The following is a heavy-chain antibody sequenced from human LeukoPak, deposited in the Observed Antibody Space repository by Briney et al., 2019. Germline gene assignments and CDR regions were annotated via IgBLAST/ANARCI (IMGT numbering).Heavy chain of an antibody. D-gene: IGHD3-10*01. Sequence: PGGSLRLSCAASGFTFDDYAMHWVRQAPGKGLEWVSGISWNSGSIGYADSVKGRFTISRDNAKNSLYLQMNSLRAEDTALYYCAKDGESFYGMDVWGQGTTVTVSS. V-gene: IGHV3-9*01. CDR3: AKDGESFYGMDV. J-gene: IGHJ6*02. CDR1: GFTFDDYA. CDR2: ISWNSGSI.